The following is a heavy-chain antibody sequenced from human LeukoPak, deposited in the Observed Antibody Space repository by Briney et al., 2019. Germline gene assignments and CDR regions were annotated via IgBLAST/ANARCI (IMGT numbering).Heavy chain of an antibody. Sequence: GASVKVSCKASGYTFTTYAMHWVRQAPGQRLEWMGWINAGNGNTQYSQKFQGKVTITRDTSASTAYMELSSLRSEDTALYYCARGADILTGYYVGTAGGAFDIWGQGTMVTVSS. D-gene: IGHD3-9*01. J-gene: IGHJ3*02. CDR2: INAGNGNT. CDR3: ARGADILTGYYVGTAGGAFDI. V-gene: IGHV1-3*01. CDR1: GYTFTTYA.